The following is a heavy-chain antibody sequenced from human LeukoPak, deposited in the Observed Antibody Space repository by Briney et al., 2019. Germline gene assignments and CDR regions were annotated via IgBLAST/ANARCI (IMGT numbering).Heavy chain of an antibody. CDR1: GYTLTELS. CDR3: ARVKRDGYNFLTGSFDY. J-gene: IGHJ4*02. CDR2: FDPEDGET. Sequence: ASVKVSCKVSGYTLTELSMHWVRQAPGKGLEWMGGFDPEDGETIYAQKFQGRVTMTEDTSTDTAYMELSSLRSEDTAVYYCARVKRDGYNFLTGSFDYWGQGTLVTVSS. D-gene: IGHD5-24*01. V-gene: IGHV1-24*01.